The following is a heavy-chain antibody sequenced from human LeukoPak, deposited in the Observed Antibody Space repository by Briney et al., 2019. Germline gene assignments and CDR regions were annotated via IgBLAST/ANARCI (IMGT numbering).Heavy chain of an antibody. CDR3: ARGGSGSYHQYFQH. CDR2: TYYRSKWYN. CDR1: GDRVSINSAA. D-gene: IGHD1-26*01. Sequence: SQTLSLTCAISGDRVSINSAAWNWIRQSPSRGLVWLGRTYYRSKWYNDYAVSVKSRITNNPDTSKNQFSLQLNSVTPEDTAVYYCARGGSGSYHQYFQHWGQGTLVTVSS. J-gene: IGHJ1*01. V-gene: IGHV6-1*01.